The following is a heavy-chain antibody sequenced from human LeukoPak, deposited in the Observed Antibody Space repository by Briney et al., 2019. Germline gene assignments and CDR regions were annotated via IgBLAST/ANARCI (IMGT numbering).Heavy chain of an antibody. CDR1: GFTFSSYA. V-gene: IGHV3-30*04. D-gene: IGHD6-19*01. CDR2: ISYDGSNE. J-gene: IGHJ4*02. CDR3: ARDRLAVAGQGDYFDY. Sequence: GSLRLSCAASGFTFSSYAMHWVRQAPGKGLEWVAVISYDGSNEYYADSVKGRFTISRDNSKNTLYLQMNSLRAEDTAVYYCARDRLAVAGQGDYFDYWGQGTLVTVSS.